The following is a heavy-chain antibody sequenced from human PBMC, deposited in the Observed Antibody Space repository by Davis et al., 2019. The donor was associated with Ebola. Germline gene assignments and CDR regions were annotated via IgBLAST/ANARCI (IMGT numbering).Heavy chain of an antibody. V-gene: IGHV1-8*01. Sequence: ASVKVSCKASGYTFTSYDINWVRQATGQGLEWMGWMNPNSGNTGYAQKFQGRVTMTRNTSISTAYMELSSLRSEDTAVYYCARDRRVEMATKDPLPYDYWGQGTLVTVSS. CDR1: GYTFTSYD. CDR2: MNPNSGNT. J-gene: IGHJ4*02. CDR3: ARDRRVEMATKDPLPYDY. D-gene: IGHD5-24*01.